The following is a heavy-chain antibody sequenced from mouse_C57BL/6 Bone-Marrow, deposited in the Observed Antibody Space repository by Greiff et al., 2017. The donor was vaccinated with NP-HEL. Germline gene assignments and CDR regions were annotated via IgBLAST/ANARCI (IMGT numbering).Heavy chain of an antibody. D-gene: IGHD1-1*01. CDR3: AREGNLLLRRGFAY. CDR2: IYPRSGNT. V-gene: IGHV1-81*01. J-gene: IGHJ3*01. Sequence: QVQLKQSGAELARPGASVKLSCKASGYTFTSYGISWVKQRTGQGLEWIGEIYPRSGNTYYNEKFKGKATLTADKSSSTAYMELRSLTSEDSAVYFCAREGNLLLRRGFAYWGQGTLVTVSA. CDR1: GYTFTSYG.